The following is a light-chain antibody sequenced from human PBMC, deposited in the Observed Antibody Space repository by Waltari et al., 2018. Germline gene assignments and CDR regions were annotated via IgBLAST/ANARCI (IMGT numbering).Light chain of an antibody. V-gene: IGLV10-54*04. Sequence: QAGLTQPPSVSQALRQTATLTCSGDNTTIEKHGATWLQQHQGHPPKLLSYRDNSRPSGISDRFSASRSGTTASLTITGLQPEDEADYYCSAWDSSLNTYVFGTGTKVTVL. J-gene: IGLJ1*01. CDR1: NTTIEKHG. CDR3: SAWDSSLNTYV. CDR2: RDN.